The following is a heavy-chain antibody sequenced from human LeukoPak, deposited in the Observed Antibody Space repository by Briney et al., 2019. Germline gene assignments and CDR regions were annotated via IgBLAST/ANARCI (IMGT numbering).Heavy chain of an antibody. D-gene: IGHD1-26*01. CDR1: GFTFSSYA. Sequence: GGSLRLSCAASGFTFSSYAMSWVRQAPGKGLEWVSAISGSGGSTYYADSVKGRFTISRDNSKNTLYLQMNSLRAEDTAVYYCARDGGYSGSYGAFDIWGQGTMVTVSS. J-gene: IGHJ3*02. CDR2: ISGSGGST. CDR3: ARDGGYSGSYGAFDI. V-gene: IGHV3-23*01.